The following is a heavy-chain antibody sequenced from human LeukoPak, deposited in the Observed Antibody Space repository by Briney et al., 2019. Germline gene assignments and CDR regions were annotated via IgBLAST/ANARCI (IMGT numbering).Heavy chain of an antibody. CDR3: ARHSSGWYYNWFDP. D-gene: IGHD6-19*01. Sequence: GGSLRLSRAASGFIVSSNYMSWVRQAPGKGLEWVSVIYSGGRTYYAASVKGRFTISRDNSKNTLFLQMNSLSAEDTAVYYCARHSSGWYYNWFDPWGQGTLVTVSS. J-gene: IGHJ5*02. V-gene: IGHV3-66*04. CDR2: IYSGGRT. CDR1: GFIVSSNY.